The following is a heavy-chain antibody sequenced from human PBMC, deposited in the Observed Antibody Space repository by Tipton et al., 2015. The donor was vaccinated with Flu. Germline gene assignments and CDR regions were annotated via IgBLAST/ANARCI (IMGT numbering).Heavy chain of an antibody. CDR3: ARGSDDANVYLDN. V-gene: IGHV4-34*01. Sequence: TLSLTCAVYGGSLSGHYWTWIRQPPGKGLEWIGEINHSGSTNYNPSLKSRVTISVDTSKNQFSLKVTSLTAADTAVYYCARGSDDANVYLDNWGRGTRGTVSS. CDR2: INHSGST. CDR1: GGSLSGHY. D-gene: IGHD1-1*01. J-gene: IGHJ4*02.